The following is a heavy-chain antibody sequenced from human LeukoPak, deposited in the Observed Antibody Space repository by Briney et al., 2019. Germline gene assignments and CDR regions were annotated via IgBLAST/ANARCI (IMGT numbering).Heavy chain of an antibody. D-gene: IGHD3-22*01. CDR2: INHSGST. CDR3: ARHMRGYYYDSSGYTKPNWFDP. Sequence: SETLSLTCAVYGGSFSGYYWSWIRQPPGKGLEWIGEINHSGSTNYNPSLKSRVTISVDTSKNQFSLKLSSVTAADTAVYYCARHMRGYYYDSSGYTKPNWFDPWGQGTLVTVSS. J-gene: IGHJ5*02. CDR1: GGSFSGYY. V-gene: IGHV4-34*01.